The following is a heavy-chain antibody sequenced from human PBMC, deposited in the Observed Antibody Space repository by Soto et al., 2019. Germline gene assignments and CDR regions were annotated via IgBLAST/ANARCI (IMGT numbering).Heavy chain of an antibody. D-gene: IGHD6-13*01. CDR2: IYYSGST. V-gene: IGHV4-31*03. CDR3: ARETQQLSSPDY. Sequence: TLSLTCTVSGGAISSGGYYWSWIRQHPGKGLEWIGYIYYSGSTYYNPSLKSRVTISVDTSKNQFSLKLSSVTAADPAVYYCARETQQLSSPDYWGPVTLVTVSS. J-gene: IGHJ4*02. CDR1: GGAISSGGYY.